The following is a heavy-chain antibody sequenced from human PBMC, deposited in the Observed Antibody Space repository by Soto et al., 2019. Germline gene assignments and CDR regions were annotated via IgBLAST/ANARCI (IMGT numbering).Heavy chain of an antibody. D-gene: IGHD3-3*01. CDR1: GFSFGSYA. V-gene: IGHV3-23*01. CDR3: ARWSYLDY. CDR2: ISGSDVKT. J-gene: IGHJ4*02. Sequence: PGGSLRLSCAASGFSFGSYALSWVRQAPGKGLEWVSTISGSDVKTFYADSVKGRFSISRDTSQSTLYLQMNSLRADDTAMYYCARWSYLDYWGQGTRVTAPQ.